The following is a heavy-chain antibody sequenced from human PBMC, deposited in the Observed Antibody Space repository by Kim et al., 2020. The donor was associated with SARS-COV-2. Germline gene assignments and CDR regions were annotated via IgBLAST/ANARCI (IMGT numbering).Heavy chain of an antibody. V-gene: IGHV4-59*03. Sequence: TDYNPSLKSRLNISVDTSRNQFSMELNSVTAADTAIYYCTAAPNNYFFDHWGQGTLVTVSS. CDR2: T. CDR3: TAAPNNYFFDH. J-gene: IGHJ4*02. D-gene: IGHD6-13*01.